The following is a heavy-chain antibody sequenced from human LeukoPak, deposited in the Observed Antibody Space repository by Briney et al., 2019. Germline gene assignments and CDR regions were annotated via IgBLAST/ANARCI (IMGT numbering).Heavy chain of an antibody. CDR3: SSQPAVLDLDC. CDR2: IKPDGSGK. D-gene: IGHD6-19*01. Sequence: GGSLRLSCAASGFAFSSYWMTWVRQAPGKGLEWVANIKPDGSGKTYVDSVKGRFTISRDNAKNSLYLQMRGLRVEDTAVYYCSSQPAVLDLDCWGQRTLVTVSS. J-gene: IGHJ4*02. V-gene: IGHV3-7*01. CDR1: GFAFSSYW.